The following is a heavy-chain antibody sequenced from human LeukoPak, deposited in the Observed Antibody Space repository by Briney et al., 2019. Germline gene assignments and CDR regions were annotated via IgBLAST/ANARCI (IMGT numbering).Heavy chain of an antibody. CDR3: ARHDSGYYYY. V-gene: IGHV4-59*08. D-gene: IGHD3-22*01. Sequence: SETLSLTCTVSGGSISSYYWSWIRQPPGKGLEWIGYIYYSGSTNYNPSLKSRVTISVDTSKNQSSLNLSSVTAADTAVYYCARHDSGYYYYWGQGTLVTVSS. CDR2: IYYSGST. CDR1: GGSISSYY. J-gene: IGHJ4*02.